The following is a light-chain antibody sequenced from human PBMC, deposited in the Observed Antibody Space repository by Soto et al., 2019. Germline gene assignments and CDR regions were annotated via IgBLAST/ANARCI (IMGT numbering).Light chain of an antibody. V-gene: IGLV2-11*01. CDR1: SIDVEDY. Sequence: QSALTQPRSVSGSPGQSVTISCSGTSIDVEDYVSWYQQHPGKAPKVIIYDVTKRPSGVPDRFSGSKSGNTASLTVSGLQAEDEADYYCCAHVGYSTYVFGSGTKLTVL. CDR2: DVT. J-gene: IGLJ6*01. CDR3: CAHVGYSTYV.